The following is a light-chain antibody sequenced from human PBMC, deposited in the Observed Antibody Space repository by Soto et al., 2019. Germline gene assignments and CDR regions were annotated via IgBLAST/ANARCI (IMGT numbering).Light chain of an antibody. CDR1: QRVDNNY. J-gene: IGKJ1*01. V-gene: IGKV3-20*01. CDR3: QQYGSSGT. CDR2: AAS. Sequence: NGLSQSPDTLSLSTGERATLSCRASQRVDNNYLAWYQQKPGQAPRPLIYAASNRAPGIPDRFRGSGSGTDFSLTISRLEPEDFAVYYCQQYGSSGTFGQGTKVDIK.